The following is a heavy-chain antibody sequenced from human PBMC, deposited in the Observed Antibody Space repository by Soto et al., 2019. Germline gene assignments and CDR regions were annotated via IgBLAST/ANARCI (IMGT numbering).Heavy chain of an antibody. V-gene: IGHV2-26*01. D-gene: IGHD6-19*01. J-gene: IGHJ5*02. CDR3: ARRHLAVAVSPWFDP. Sequence: QVTLKESGPVLVKPTETLTLRCTVSGLSITDSEMGVSWIRQPPGQPLEWLAHIDSSGEKSYRTFLKSRLAISKDTSKSQIVLTMTKMDPAGTATYYCARRHLAVAVSPWFDPWGQGIPVTVSS. CDR1: GLSITDSEMG. CDR2: IDSSGEK.